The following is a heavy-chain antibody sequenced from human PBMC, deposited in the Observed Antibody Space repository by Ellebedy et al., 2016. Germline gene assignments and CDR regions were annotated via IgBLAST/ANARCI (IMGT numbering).Heavy chain of an antibody. D-gene: IGHD2-21*01. CDR1: GFTFKTYA. CDR2: LSGSGPKT. Sequence: LSLTXAASGFTFKTYAMSWVRQAPGEGLEWVSILSGSGPKTYYADSVQGRFTISRDNSKSTLYLQMNSLRAEDTAVYYCAKHETDGDYYFDLWGRGTLVTASS. CDR3: AKHETDGDYYFDL. J-gene: IGHJ2*01. V-gene: IGHV3-23*01.